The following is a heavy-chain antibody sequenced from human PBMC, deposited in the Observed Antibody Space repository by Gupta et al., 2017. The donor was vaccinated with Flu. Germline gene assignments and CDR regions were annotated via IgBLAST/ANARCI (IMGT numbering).Heavy chain of an antibody. Sequence: EVQLLESGGGLAQPGGSLRLSCSASGFTFSDSAMPWVRPAPGKGLEWVSGISGSGGSTYSADSVKGRFTISRDNSKNTLYLQMNSLRAEDTAVYYCAKSSITFTRNYYYGMDVWGQGTTVTVSS. D-gene: IGHD3-3*01. V-gene: IGHV3-23*01. J-gene: IGHJ6*02. CDR3: AKSSITFTRNYYYGMDV. CDR1: GFTFSDSA. CDR2: ISGSGGST.